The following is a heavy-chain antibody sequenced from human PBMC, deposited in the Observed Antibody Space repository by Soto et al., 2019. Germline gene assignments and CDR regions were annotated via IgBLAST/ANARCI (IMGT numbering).Heavy chain of an antibody. J-gene: IGHJ4*02. CDR2: LSGGGDST. V-gene: IGHV3-23*01. Sequence: GGSLRLSCAASRFMFSSYAMTWVRQAPGKGLEWVSALSGGGDSTYYAPSVRGRFAISRDNSKNTLYLQMNSLRAEDTAVYYCATGLRSVYGPFDSWGQGTLVTVSS. CDR3: ATGLRSVYGPFDS. D-gene: IGHD2-15*01. CDR1: RFMFSSYA.